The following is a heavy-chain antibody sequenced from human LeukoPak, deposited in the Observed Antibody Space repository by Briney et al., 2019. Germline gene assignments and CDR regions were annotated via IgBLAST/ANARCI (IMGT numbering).Heavy chain of an antibody. CDR3: AHEYCSGGSCYSAFDY. J-gene: IGHJ4*02. Sequence: SGPTLVNPTQTLTLTCTFSGFSLSTSGVGVGWIRQPPGKALEWLALIYWDDDKRYSPSLKSRLTITKDTSKNQVVLTMTNMDPVDTATYYCAHEYCSGGSCYSAFDYWGQGTLVTVSS. CDR1: GFSLSTSGVG. D-gene: IGHD2-15*01. CDR2: IYWDDDK. V-gene: IGHV2-5*02.